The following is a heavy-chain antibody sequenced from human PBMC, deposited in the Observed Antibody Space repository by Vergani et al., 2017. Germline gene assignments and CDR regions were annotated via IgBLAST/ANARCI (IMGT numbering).Heavy chain of an antibody. D-gene: IGHD3-10*01. J-gene: IGHJ4*02. V-gene: IGHV4-38-2*01. Sequence: QVQLQESGPGLVKASQTLSLTCAVSGYSISSGYYWGWIRQPPGKGLEWIGSIYHSGSTYYNPSLKSRVTISVDTSKNQFSLKLSSVTAADTAVYYCARLLVRGDTTIDYWGQGTLVTVSS. CDR2: IYHSGST. CDR3: ARLLVRGDTTIDY. CDR1: GYSISSGYY.